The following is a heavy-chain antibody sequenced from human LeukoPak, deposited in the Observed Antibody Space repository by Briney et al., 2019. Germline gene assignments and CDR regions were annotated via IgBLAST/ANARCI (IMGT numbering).Heavy chain of an antibody. J-gene: IGHJ5*02. D-gene: IGHD6-13*01. CDR1: GGSFSGYY. CDR2: INHSGST. CDR3: ARRGAAAGTFYWFDP. V-gene: IGHV4-34*01. Sequence: PSETLSLTCAVYGGSFSGYYWSWLRQPPRKGLEWIGEINHSGSTNYNPSLKSRVTISVDTSKNQFSLKLSSVTAAGTAVYYCARRGAAAGTFYWFDPWGQGTLVTVSS.